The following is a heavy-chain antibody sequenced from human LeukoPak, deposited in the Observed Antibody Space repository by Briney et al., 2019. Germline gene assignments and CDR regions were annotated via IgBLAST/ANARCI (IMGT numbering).Heavy chain of an antibody. CDR1: GFTFSSYE. CDR3: ASGPRMISFWGGVY. Sequence: QPGGSLRLSCAASGFTFSSYEMNWVRQAPGKGLEWVSYISSSGSTIYYADSVKGRFTISRDNAKNSLYLQMNSLRGEDTAVYYCASGPRMISFWGGVYWGQGTLVTVSS. J-gene: IGHJ4*02. D-gene: IGHD3-22*01. V-gene: IGHV3-48*03. CDR2: ISSSGSTI.